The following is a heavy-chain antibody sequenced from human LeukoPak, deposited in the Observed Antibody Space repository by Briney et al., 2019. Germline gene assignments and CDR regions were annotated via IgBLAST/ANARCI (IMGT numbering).Heavy chain of an antibody. Sequence: PSDTLSVTCTVSGDSISNSSYYWGWIRQPPGKGLEWIGSIYYGGSTYYNPSLKSRATISVDTSKNQFSLQLSSVTAADTAVYYCARHQGRVTNFDYWGQGTLVSVSS. D-gene: IGHD3-3*01. CDR1: GDSISNSSYY. CDR2: IYYGGST. V-gene: IGHV4-39*01. J-gene: IGHJ4*02. CDR3: ARHQGRVTNFDY.